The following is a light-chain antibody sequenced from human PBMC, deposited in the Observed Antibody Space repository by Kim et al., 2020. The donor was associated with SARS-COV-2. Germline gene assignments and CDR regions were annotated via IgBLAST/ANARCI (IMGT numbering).Light chain of an antibody. J-gene: IGKJ2*01. Sequence: EIVLMQSPGPLSLSPGERATLSCRASQSVSSSYLAWYQRKPGQVPRLLIYGASSRATGIPDRFSGSGSGTDFTLTIIRLEPEDSAVYYCQQYHTPYTFGQGTKLEI. CDR3: QQYHTPYT. V-gene: IGKV3-20*01. CDR2: GAS. CDR1: QSVSSSY.